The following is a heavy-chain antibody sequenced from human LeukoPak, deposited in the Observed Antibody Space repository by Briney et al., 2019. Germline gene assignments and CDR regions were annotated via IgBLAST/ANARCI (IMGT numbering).Heavy chain of an antibody. V-gene: IGHV4-39*01. CDR2: VYYSGTT. D-gene: IGHD5-12*01. J-gene: IGHJ4*02. CDR3: ARGAFREWLRD. CDR1: GDSISSSSFY. Sequence: PSETLSLTCTVSGDSISSSSFYWGWIRQPPGKGLEWIGSVYYSGTTYYNPSLKSRVTISVDTSNNQFSLRLRSVTAADAAVYYCARGAFREWLRDWGQGTLVTVSS.